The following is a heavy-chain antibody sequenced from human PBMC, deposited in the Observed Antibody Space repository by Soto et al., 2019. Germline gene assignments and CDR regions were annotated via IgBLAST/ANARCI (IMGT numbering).Heavy chain of an antibody. V-gene: IGHV3-9*01. CDR3: AKDMALTAPQFNDVFDI. J-gene: IGHJ3*02. D-gene: IGHD3-9*01. CDR2: ISWNSGSI. Sequence: EVQLVESGGGLVQPGRSLRLSCAASGFTFDDYAMHWVRQAPGKGLEWVSGISWNSGSIGYADSVKGRFTISRDNAKNSLYLQMNSLRAEDTALYYCAKDMALTAPQFNDVFDIWGQGTMVTVSS. CDR1: GFTFDDYA.